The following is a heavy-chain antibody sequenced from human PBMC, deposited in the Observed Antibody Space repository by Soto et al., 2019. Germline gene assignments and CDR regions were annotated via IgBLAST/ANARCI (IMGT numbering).Heavy chain of an antibody. V-gene: IGHV5-51*01. D-gene: IGHD3-22*01. J-gene: IGHJ4*02. CDR3: AKEADISGYNPDY. CDR1: GCTLTSYS. CDR2: IYPGDSDT. Sequence: GESLKISCKGSGCTLTSYSIGWVRQMTGKGLEWMGIIYPGDSDTRYSPSLQGQVTISVDNSKNTLYLQVNSLRAEDTAVYYCAKEADISGYNPDYWGQGTQVTVSS.